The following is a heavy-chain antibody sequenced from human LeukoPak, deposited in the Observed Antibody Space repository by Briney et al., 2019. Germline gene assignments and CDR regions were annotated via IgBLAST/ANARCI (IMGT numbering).Heavy chain of an antibody. Sequence: ASVKVSCKVSGYTLTELSMHWVRQAPGKGLEWMGGFDPEDGETIYAQKLQGRVTMTTDTSTSTAYMELRSLRSDDTAVYYCARDSMVAATPEYDYWGQGTLVTVSS. CDR3: ARDSMVAATPEYDY. D-gene: IGHD2-15*01. V-gene: IGHV1-24*01. CDR2: FDPEDGET. CDR1: GYTLTELS. J-gene: IGHJ4*02.